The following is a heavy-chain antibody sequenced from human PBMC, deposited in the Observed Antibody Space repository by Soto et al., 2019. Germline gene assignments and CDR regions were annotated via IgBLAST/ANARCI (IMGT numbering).Heavy chain of an antibody. D-gene: IGHD5-18*01. V-gene: IGHV3-11*06. CDR2: ISSSSSYT. CDR1: GFSFSEYY. CDR3: ARGPAVVPSNWFDP. Sequence: QVQLVESGGGLVKPGGSLRLSCAASGFSFSEYYMSWIRQAPGKGLEWVSYISSSSSYTNYADSVKGRFTISRDNAKNSLYLQMNSLRAEDTAVYYCARGPAVVPSNWFDPWGQGTLVTVSS. J-gene: IGHJ5*02.